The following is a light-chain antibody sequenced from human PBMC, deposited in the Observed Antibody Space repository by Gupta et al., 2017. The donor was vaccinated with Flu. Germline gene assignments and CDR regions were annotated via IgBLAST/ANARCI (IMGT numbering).Light chain of an antibody. J-gene: IGLJ1*01. CDR1: SSDVGGYNY. CDR2: DVS. V-gene: IGLV2-11*01. CDR3: CSYAGSYTPLYV. Sequence: TISCTGTSSDVGGYNYVSWYQQHPGKAPKLMIYDVSKRPSGGPDRFSGSKSGNTASLTISGLQAEDEADYYCCSYAGSYTPLYVFGTGTKVTVL.